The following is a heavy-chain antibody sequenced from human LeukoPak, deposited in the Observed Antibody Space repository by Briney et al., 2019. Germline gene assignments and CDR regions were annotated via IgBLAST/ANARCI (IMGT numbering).Heavy chain of an antibody. CDR1: GFTFSSCW. CDR2: IKQDGSEK. Sequence: GGSLRLSCAASGFTFSSCWMSWVRHAPGKGLEWVANIKQDGSEKYYVDSVKGRFTISRDNAKNSLYLQMNSLRAEDTAVYYCARDNDYDLDYWGQGTLVTVSS. J-gene: IGHJ4*02. D-gene: IGHD4-17*01. CDR3: ARDNDYDLDY. V-gene: IGHV3-7*04.